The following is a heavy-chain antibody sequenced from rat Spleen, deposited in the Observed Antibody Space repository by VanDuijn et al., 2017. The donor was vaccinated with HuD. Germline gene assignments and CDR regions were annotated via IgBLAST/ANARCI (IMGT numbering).Heavy chain of an antibody. V-gene: IGHV2-34*01. CDR3: ARTYGGYTSHWFAY. J-gene: IGHJ3*01. D-gene: IGHD1-11*01. Sequence: QVQLKESGPGLVQPSETLSLTCTVSGFSLTSFSVSWVRQPSGKGPEWMGRMWYDGDTVYNSALKSRLRISRDTSKNQVFLKMNSLQSEDTTTYYCARTYGGYTSHWFAYWGQGTLVTVSS. CDR1: GFSLTSFS. CDR2: MWYDGDT.